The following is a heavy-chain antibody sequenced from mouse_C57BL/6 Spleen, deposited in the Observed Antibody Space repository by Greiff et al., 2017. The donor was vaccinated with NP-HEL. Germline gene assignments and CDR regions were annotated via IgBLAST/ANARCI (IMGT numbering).Heavy chain of an antibody. CDR1: GFTFSDYG. Sequence: EVKLVESGGGLVKPGGSLKLSCAASGFTFSDYGMHWVRQAPEKGLEWVAYISSGSSTIYYADTVKGRFTSARDNANNTLVLQMTSLRSEDTAMYYCAMLTTGYAMDYWGQGTSVTVSS. V-gene: IGHV5-17*01. D-gene: IGHD1-1*01. J-gene: IGHJ4*01. CDR2: ISSGSSTI. CDR3: AMLTTGYAMDY.